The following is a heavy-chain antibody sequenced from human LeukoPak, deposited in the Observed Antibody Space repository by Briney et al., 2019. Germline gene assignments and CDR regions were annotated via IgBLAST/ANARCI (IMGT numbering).Heavy chain of an antibody. CDR2: ISAYNGNT. D-gene: IGHD3-10*01. CDR3: AKDRNKFRYITVVRGILDY. CDR1: GYTFTSYG. V-gene: IGHV1-18*01. J-gene: IGHJ4*02. Sequence: GASVKVSCKASGYTFTSYGISWVRQAPGQGLEWMGWISAYNGNTNYAQKLQGRVTMTTDTSTSTAYMELRSLRSDDTAVYYCAKDRNKFRYITVVRGILDYWGQGTLVTVSS.